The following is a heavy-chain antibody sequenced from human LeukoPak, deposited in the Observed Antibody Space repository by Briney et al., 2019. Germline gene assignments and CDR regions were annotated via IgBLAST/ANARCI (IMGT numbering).Heavy chain of an antibody. V-gene: IGHV1-2*02. J-gene: IGHJ4*02. CDR2: ITPKSGAT. CDR3: ARAYHFLRGVSPFGD. D-gene: IGHD3-10*01. CDR1: GYTFTDYY. Sequence: ASVKVSCKASGYTFTDYYIHWVRQAPGQGLEWMGWITPKSGATIYAQTFKGRVSMTSDTSVSTAYMELNSLRSDDTAVYYCARAYHFLRGVSPFGDWGQGTLVSVSP.